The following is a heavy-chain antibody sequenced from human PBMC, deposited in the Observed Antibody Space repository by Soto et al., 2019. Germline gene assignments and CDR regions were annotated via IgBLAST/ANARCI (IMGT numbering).Heavy chain of an antibody. Sequence: SETLSLTCTVSGGSISSYYWSWIRQPPGKGLEWIGYIYYSGSTNYNPSLKSRVTISVDTSKNQFSLKLSSVTAADTAVYYCARERGDILTGYSLYYGMDVWGQGTTVTGSS. CDR3: ARERGDILTGYSLYYGMDV. CDR1: GGSISSYY. CDR2: IYYSGST. J-gene: IGHJ6*02. D-gene: IGHD3-9*01. V-gene: IGHV4-59*01.